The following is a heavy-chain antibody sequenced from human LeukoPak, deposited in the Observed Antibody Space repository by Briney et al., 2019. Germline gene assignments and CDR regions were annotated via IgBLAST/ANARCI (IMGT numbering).Heavy chain of an antibody. Sequence: ASVKVSCKASGYTFTAYYIRWVRQAPGQGLEWMGWIIPNSGGTSYAQKFQGRVTMTRDTSINTAYMELSSLRSDDTAIYSCARVSCAGTNCYHGGFDYWGQGTLVTVSS. CDR3: ARVSCAGTNCYHGGFDY. V-gene: IGHV1-2*02. D-gene: IGHD2-2*01. CDR2: IIPNSGGT. J-gene: IGHJ4*02. CDR1: GYTFTAYY.